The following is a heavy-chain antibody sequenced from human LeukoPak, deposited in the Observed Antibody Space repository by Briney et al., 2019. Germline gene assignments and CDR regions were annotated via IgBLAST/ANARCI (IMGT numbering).Heavy chain of an antibody. CDR1: GFTFSDYY. Sequence: GGSLRLSCAAAGFTFSDYYMSWIRKAPGKGLGWVSYISSSCGTIYYADYVKGRFTSSRDNAKNSLYLQMNRLRAEDTAVYYGARDGGYATNYYYYCIDVWGQGTTVTVSS. D-gene: IGHD2-8*01. CDR3: ARDGGYATNYYYYCIDV. CDR2: ISSSCGTI. V-gene: IGHV3-11*01. J-gene: IGHJ6*02.